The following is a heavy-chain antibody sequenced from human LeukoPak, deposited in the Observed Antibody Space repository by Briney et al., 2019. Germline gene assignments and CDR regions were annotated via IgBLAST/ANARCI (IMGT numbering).Heavy chain of an antibody. V-gene: IGHV3-23*01. CDR1: GFTFSSYA. CDR2: ISGSGAST. D-gene: IGHD6-13*01. Sequence: PGGSLRLSCAASGFTFSSYAMNRVRQAPGKGLEWVSVISGSGASTYYADSVKGRFTISRDNSKNTLYLQMNSLRAEDTAVYYCAKDRETTASGTFDYWGQGTLVTVSS. CDR3: AKDRETTASGTFDY. J-gene: IGHJ4*02.